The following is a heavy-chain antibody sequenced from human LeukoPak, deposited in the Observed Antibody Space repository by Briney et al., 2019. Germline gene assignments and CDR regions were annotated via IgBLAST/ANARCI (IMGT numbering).Heavy chain of an antibody. V-gene: IGHV1-2*02. CDR1: GYTFTGYY. CDR2: INPNSGGT. Sequence: ASVKVSCKASGYTFTGYYMHWVRQAPGQGLEWMGWINPNSGGTNYAQKFQGRVTMNRDTSISTAYMELSRLRSDDTAVYYCARDTDYDFWSGYYGFDYWGQGTLVTVSS. J-gene: IGHJ4*02. D-gene: IGHD3-3*01. CDR3: ARDTDYDFWSGYYGFDY.